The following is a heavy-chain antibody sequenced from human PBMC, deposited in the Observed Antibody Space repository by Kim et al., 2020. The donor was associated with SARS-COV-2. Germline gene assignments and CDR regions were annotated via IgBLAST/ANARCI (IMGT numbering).Heavy chain of an antibody. CDR3: AKVTGVYDSALLRGYSGYDSRVDY. J-gene: IGHJ4*02. Sequence: GGSLRLSCAASGFTFSSYAMSWVRQAPGKGLEWVSAISGSGGSTYYADSVKGRFTISRDNSKNTLYLQMNSLRAEDTAVYYCAKVTGVYDSALLRGYSGYDSRVDYWGQGTLVTVSS. V-gene: IGHV3-23*01. D-gene: IGHD5-12*01. CDR1: GFTFSSYA. CDR2: ISGSGGST.